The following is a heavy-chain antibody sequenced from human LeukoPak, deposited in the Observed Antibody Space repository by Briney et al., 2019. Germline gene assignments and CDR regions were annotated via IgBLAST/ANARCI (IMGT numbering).Heavy chain of an antibody. D-gene: IGHD3-3*01. Sequence: GGSLRLSCAVSGFTFSTYAMSWVRQAPGKGLEWVSGIGDSGANAYYVDSVKGRFTISRDNSRNTLFLQMNNLRAEDTALYFCAKADDFWSDFDYWGQGTLVTVSS. CDR1: GFTFSTYA. CDR2: IGDSGANA. V-gene: IGHV3-23*01. CDR3: AKADDFWSDFDY. J-gene: IGHJ4*02.